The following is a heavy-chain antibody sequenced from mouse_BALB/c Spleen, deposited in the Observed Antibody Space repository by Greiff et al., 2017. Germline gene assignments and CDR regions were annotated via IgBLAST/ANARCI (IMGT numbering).Heavy chain of an antibody. V-gene: IGHV3-8*02. CDR3: ARYGYRYDGYFDY. J-gene: IGHJ2*01. Sequence: EVKLVESGPSLVKPSQTLSLTCSVTGDSITSGYWNWIRKFPGNKLEYMGYISYSGSTYYNPSLKSRISITRDTSKNQYYLQLNSVTTEDTATYYCARYGYRYDGYFDYWGQGTTLTVSS. CDR2: ISYSGST. CDR1: GDSITSGY. D-gene: IGHD2-14*01.